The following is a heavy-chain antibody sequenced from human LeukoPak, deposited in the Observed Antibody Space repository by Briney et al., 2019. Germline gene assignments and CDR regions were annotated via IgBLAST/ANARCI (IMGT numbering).Heavy chain of an antibody. V-gene: IGHV3-7*01. J-gene: IGHJ4*02. CDR3: ARNRLSKDY. Sequence: GGSLRLSCAASGFTFSSHWMSWVRQAPGKGLEWVANIKGDGSEKYYVDSVKGRFTISRDNAKNSLYLQMNSLKAEDTAVYYCARNRLSKDYWGQGTLVTVSS. D-gene: IGHD4-11*01. CDR1: GFTFSSHW. CDR2: IKGDGSEK.